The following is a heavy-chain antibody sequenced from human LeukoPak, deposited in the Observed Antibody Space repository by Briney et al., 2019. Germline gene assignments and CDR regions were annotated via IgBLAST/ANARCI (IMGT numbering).Heavy chain of an antibody. CDR3: ARDGGFGFLAAFDI. J-gene: IGHJ3*02. Sequence: GGSLRLSCEASEFXLSTYSMNWVRQAPGKGLEWISYISGSGSVSYYEDSVKGRFTISRDNAKNSLYLQMNSLRDEDTALYYCARDGGFGFLAAFDIWGQGTMVTVSS. D-gene: IGHD3-10*01. CDR2: ISGSGSVS. V-gene: IGHV3-48*02. CDR1: EFXLSTYS.